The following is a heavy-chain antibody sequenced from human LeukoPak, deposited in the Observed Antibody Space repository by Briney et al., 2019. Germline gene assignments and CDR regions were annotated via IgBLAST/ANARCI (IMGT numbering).Heavy chain of an antibody. J-gene: IGHJ6*02. D-gene: IGHD3-9*01. CDR2: IKQDGSEK. CDR1: GFTFSSYW. CDR3: ARDRHYDILSGFHNYYSMDV. Sequence: GGSLRLSCAASGFTFSSYWMTWVGQAPGKGLEWVANIKQDGSEKNYVESVKGRFTISRDNAKNSLYLQMNSLGVEDTAVYYCARDRHYDILSGFHNYYSMDVWGQGTTVTVSS. V-gene: IGHV3-7*01.